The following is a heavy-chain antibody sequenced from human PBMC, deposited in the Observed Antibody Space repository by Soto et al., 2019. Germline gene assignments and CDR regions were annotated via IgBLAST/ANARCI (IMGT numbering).Heavy chain of an antibody. CDR3: ARLHSASYHSPLRY. CDR2: IYPGDSDT. V-gene: IGHV5-51*01. D-gene: IGHD1-26*01. J-gene: IGHJ4*02. Sequence: PGESLKISCKGSGYSFTNYWIGWVRQMPGKGLEWMGIIYPGDSDTRYSPSFQGQVTISADRSISTAYVQRSSLKASDTAMYYCARLHSASYHSPLRYWGQGTLVTVSS. CDR1: GYSFTNYW.